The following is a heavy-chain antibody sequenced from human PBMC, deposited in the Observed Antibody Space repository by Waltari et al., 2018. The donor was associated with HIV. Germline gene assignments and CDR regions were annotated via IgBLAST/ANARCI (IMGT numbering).Heavy chain of an antibody. J-gene: IGHJ6*02. CDR2: IDNDGRVI. CDR3: VKDVAVTHYGVYYSGLVV. Sequence: VESGGNVVQPGGSLRLSCTASGFVFGSHWMHWVRQSPGGGLFWVSRIDNDGRVIKYANSVKGRFTLSRDNTKEMLFLEMKSLRSEDSGIYCCVKDVAVTHYGVYYSGLVVWGQGTTVTV. V-gene: IGHV3-74*03. CDR1: GFVFGSHW. D-gene: IGHD2-8*01.